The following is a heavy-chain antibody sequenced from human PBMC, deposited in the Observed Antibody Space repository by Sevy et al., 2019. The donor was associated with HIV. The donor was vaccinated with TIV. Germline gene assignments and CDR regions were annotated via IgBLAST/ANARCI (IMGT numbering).Heavy chain of an antibody. CDR1: GFTFSSYS. Sequence: GGSLRLSCAASGFTFSSYSMNWVRQAPGKGLEWVSSISSSSSYIYYANSVKGRFTISRDNAKNSLYLQMNSLRAEDTAVYYCARLMVRGVMTYHDAFDIWGQGTMVTVSS. CDR2: ISSSSSYI. V-gene: IGHV3-21*01. J-gene: IGHJ3*02. CDR3: ARLMVRGVMTYHDAFDI. D-gene: IGHD3-10*01.